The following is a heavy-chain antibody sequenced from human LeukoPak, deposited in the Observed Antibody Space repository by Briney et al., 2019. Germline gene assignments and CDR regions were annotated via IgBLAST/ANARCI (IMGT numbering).Heavy chain of an antibody. CDR1: GGSISSSSYY. Sequence: SETLSLTXTVSGGSISSSSYYWGWIRQPPGKGLEWIGSIYYSGSTYYNPSIKSRVTISVDTSKNQFSLKLSSVTAADTAVYYCARRTVTVTSFDYWGQGTLVTVSS. D-gene: IGHD4-17*01. V-gene: IGHV4-39*01. CDR2: IYYSGST. J-gene: IGHJ4*02. CDR3: ARRTVTVTSFDY.